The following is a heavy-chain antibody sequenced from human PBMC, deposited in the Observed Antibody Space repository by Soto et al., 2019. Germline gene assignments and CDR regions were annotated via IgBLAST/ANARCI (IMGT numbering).Heavy chain of an antibody. D-gene: IGHD3-22*01. CDR3: ARGPDYYDSSGYYYVLNYFDY. CDR1: GGSFSGYY. Sequence: PSETLSLTCAVYGGSFSGYYWSWIRQPPGKGLEWIGEINHSGSTNYNPSLKSRVTISVDTSKNQFSLKLSSVTAADTAVYYCARGPDYYDSSGYYYVLNYFDYWGQGTLVTVSS. J-gene: IGHJ4*02. CDR2: INHSGST. V-gene: IGHV4-34*01.